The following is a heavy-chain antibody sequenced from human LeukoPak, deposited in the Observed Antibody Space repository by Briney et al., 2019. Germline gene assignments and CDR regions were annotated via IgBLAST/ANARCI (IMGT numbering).Heavy chain of an antibody. CDR2: IHYSGST. J-gene: IGHJ4*02. V-gene: IGHV4-59*01. D-gene: IGHD3-22*01. Sequence: KPSETLSLTCTVSGGSISNYYWSWIRQPPGKGLEWIGYIHYSGSTNYNPSLKSRVTISVDTSKNQFSLKLSSVTAADTAVYYCARDSDYYDSSGYYCNIFDYWGQGTLVTVSS. CDR3: ARDSDYYDSSGYYCNIFDY. CDR1: GGSISNYY.